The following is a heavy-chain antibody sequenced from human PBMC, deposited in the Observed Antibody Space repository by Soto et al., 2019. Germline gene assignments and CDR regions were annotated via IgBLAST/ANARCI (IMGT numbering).Heavy chain of an antibody. CDR3: ATVFRSSNFPY. V-gene: IGHV3-11*01. CDR1: GLSFSDYY. D-gene: IGHD3-10*02. Sequence: QVELVESGGGLVKPGGSLRLSCAASGLSFSDYYMSWIRQAPGKGLEWIAYITSSSSTIYYADSVKGRFTISRNDAKNSLYLKLDSLRAEDTAVYYCATVFRSSNFPYWGQGALVTVAS. CDR2: ITSSSSTI. J-gene: IGHJ4*02.